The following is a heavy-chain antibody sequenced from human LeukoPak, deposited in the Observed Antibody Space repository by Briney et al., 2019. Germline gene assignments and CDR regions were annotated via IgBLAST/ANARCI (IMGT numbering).Heavy chain of an antibody. CDR3: AREPPESYYFDY. Sequence: ASVKVSCKTSGYIFSNHYIHWVRQALGQRPEWMGIIRPSSGRADYTQKFQGRVTMNRDMSTTTVYMELTTLGSDDTAVYFCAREPPESYYFDYWGQGTMVTVSS. J-gene: IGHJ4*02. CDR2: IRPSSGRA. V-gene: IGHV1-46*01. D-gene: IGHD2/OR15-2a*01. CDR1: GYIFSNHY.